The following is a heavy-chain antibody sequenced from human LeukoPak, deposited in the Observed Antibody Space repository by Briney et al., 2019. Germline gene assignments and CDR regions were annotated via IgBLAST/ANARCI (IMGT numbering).Heavy chain of an antibody. CDR2: IRSKAYGGTA. D-gene: IGHD6-19*01. Sequence: GGPLRLSCTASGFTFGDYGMSWVRQAPGKGLEWVGFIRSKAYGGTAEYAASVKGRFTISRDDSKSIAYLQMNSLKTEDTAVYYCTRDIAVARANFDYWGQGTLVIFSS. CDR3: TRDIAVARANFDY. V-gene: IGHV3-49*04. CDR1: GFTFGDYG. J-gene: IGHJ4*02.